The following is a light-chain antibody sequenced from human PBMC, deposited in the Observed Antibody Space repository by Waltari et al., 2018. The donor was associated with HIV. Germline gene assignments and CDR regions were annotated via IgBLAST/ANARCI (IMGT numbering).Light chain of an antibody. CDR3: QQYYSYPFT. V-gene: IGKV1-8*01. J-gene: IGKJ3*01. CDR1: QGISSS. Sequence: AIRMTQSPSSFSASTGDSVTITCRASQGISSSLAWYQQKPGKAPKLLIYATSTLQSGVPSRFSGSGSGTDCTLTISYLQSEDFATYFCQQYYSYPFTFGPGTKVDIK. CDR2: ATS.